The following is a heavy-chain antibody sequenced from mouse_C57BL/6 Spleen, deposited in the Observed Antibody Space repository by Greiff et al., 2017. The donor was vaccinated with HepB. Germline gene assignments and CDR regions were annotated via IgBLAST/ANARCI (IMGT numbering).Heavy chain of an antibody. V-gene: IGHV3-6*01. J-gene: IGHJ2*01. Sequence: EVQLQESGPGLVKPSQSLSLTCSVTGYSITSGYYWNWIRQFPGNKLEWMGYISYDGSNNYNPSLKNRISITRDTSKNQFFLKLNSVTTEDTATYYCAREDYEIDYWGQCTTLTVSS. D-gene: IGHD2-4*01. CDR2: ISYDGSN. CDR1: GYSITSGYY. CDR3: AREDYEIDY.